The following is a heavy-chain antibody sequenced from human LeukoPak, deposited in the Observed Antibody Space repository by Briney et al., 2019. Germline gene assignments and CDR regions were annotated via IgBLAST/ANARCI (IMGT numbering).Heavy chain of an antibody. J-gene: IGHJ4*02. CDR2: ISSSSSYI. CDR1: GFTVSSNY. Sequence: PGGSLRLSCAASGFTVSSNYMSWVRQAPGKGLEWVSSISSSSSYIYYADSVKGRFTISRDNAKNSLYLQMNSLRAEDTAVYYCARYYDSSGPGYWGQGTLVTVSS. D-gene: IGHD3-22*01. CDR3: ARYYDSSGPGY. V-gene: IGHV3-21*01.